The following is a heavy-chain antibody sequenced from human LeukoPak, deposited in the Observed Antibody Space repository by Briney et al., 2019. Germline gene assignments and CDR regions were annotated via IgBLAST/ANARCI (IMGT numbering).Heavy chain of an antibody. Sequence: PGGSLRLSCAASGFILSSYGMHWVRQAPGKGLEWVAVISYDGSNKYYADSVKGRFTISRDNSKNTLYLQMNSLRAEDTAVYYCAKGPAKRGYGDYWGQGTLVAVSS. J-gene: IGHJ4*02. CDR3: AKGPAKRGYGDY. CDR2: ISYDGSNK. V-gene: IGHV3-30*18. D-gene: IGHD5-12*01. CDR1: GFILSSYG.